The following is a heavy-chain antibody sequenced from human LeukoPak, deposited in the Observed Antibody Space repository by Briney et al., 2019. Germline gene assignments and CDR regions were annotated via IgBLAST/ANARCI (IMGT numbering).Heavy chain of an antibody. D-gene: IGHD3-10*01. Sequence: SETLSLTCTVSGGSISSYYWSWIRQPAGKGLEWIGRIYTSGSTKYNPSLTSRVTLSVDTSKNQCSLKLSSVTAADTAVYYCARDGRHYYGSGSYYPHEFDYWGQGALVTVSS. CDR1: GGSISSYY. CDR2: IYTSGST. J-gene: IGHJ4*02. CDR3: ARDGRHYYGSGSYYPHEFDY. V-gene: IGHV4-4*07.